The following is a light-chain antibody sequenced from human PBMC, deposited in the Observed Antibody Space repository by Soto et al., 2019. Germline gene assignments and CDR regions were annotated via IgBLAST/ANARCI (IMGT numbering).Light chain of an antibody. CDR1: SSDVGGYNY. CDR2: EVS. CDR3: SSYAGSNNSWV. J-gene: IGLJ2*01. Sequence: QSALTQPPSASGSPGQSVTISCTGTSSDVGGYNYVSWYQQHRGKAPKLMIYEVSKRPSGVPDRFSGSKSGNTASLTVSGLQAEDEADYYCSSYAGSNNSWVFGGGTKLTVL. V-gene: IGLV2-8*01.